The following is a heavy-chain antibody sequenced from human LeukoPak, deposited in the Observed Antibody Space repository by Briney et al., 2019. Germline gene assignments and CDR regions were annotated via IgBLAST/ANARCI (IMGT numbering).Heavy chain of an antibody. CDR2: ISSSSSYI. CDR1: GFTSSSYN. J-gene: IGHJ4*02. CDR3: ARGPSGYHNT. V-gene: IGHV3-21*01. D-gene: IGHD5-12*01. Sequence: GRSLRLSCAPSGFTSSSYNMNCVRQAAGQGLEWVSSISSSSSYIYYADSVKGRFTISRDNARNSLYLQMNSLRAEDTAVYYCARGPSGYHNTGGQGTLVTVSS.